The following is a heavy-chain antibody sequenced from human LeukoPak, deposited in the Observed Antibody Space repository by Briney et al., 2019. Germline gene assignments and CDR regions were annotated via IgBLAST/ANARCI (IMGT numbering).Heavy chain of an antibody. CDR1: GFTFSSYE. Sequence: GGSLRLSCAASGFTFSSYEMNWVCQAPGKGLEWVSYISSSGSIIYYADSVKGRFTISRDNAKNSLYLQMNSLRAEDTAVYYCARDLKDFWSGYAHYFDYWGQGTLVTVSS. J-gene: IGHJ4*02. V-gene: IGHV3-48*03. D-gene: IGHD3-3*01. CDR2: ISSSGSII. CDR3: ARDLKDFWSGYAHYFDY.